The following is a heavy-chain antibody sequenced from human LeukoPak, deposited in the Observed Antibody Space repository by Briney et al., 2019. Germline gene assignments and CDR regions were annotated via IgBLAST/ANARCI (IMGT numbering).Heavy chain of an antibody. CDR1: GFTFSDYY. J-gene: IGHJ4*02. CDR3: ARMYYDILTGYHFDY. CDR2: ISSGGTTI. Sequence: PGGSLRLSCPASGFTFSDYYMSWIRQAPGKGLEWVSYISSGGTTIYYADSVKGRFTISRDNAKNSLYLQVNSLRAEDTAVYYCARMYYDILTGYHFDYWGQGTLVTVSS. D-gene: IGHD3-9*01. V-gene: IGHV3-11*01.